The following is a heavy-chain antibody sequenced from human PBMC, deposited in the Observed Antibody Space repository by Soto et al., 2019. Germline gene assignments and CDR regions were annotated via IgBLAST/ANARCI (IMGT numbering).Heavy chain of an antibody. J-gene: IGHJ6*02. Sequence: AGGSLRLSCSASGFTFSSYAMHWVRQAPGKGLEYVSAISSNGGSTYYADSVKGRSTISRDNSKNTLYLQMSSLRAEDTAVYYCVKVQILVVPAAIGYGMDVWGQGTTVTVYS. V-gene: IGHV3-64D*06. CDR3: VKVQILVVPAAIGYGMDV. CDR2: ISSNGGST. D-gene: IGHD2-2*01. CDR1: GFTFSSYA.